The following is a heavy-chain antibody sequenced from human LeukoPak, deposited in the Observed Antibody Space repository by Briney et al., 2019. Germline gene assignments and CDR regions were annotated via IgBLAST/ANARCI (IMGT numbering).Heavy chain of an antibody. J-gene: IGHJ4*02. CDR1: GGSISSYY. V-gene: IGHV4-59*08. CDR3: ARSLIAAAYFDY. Sequence: PSETLSLTCTVSGGSISSYYWSWIRQPPGKGLEWIGYAYYSGSTNYNPSLKSRVTISVDTSKNQFSLKLSSVTAADTAVYYCARSLIAAAYFDYWGQGTLVTVSS. D-gene: IGHD6-13*01. CDR2: AYYSGST.